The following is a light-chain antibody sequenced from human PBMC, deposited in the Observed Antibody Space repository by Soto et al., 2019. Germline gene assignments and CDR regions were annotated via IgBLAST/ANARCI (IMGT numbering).Light chain of an antibody. J-gene: IGLJ2*01. CDR1: SSNVGSYKL. CDR3: AAWDDSLSGPV. CDR2: EVN. V-gene: IGLV2-14*02. Sequence: QSVLTQPASVSGSPGQSITISCTGTSSNVGSYKLVSWYQQHPGKAPKLMIFEVNKRPSGVSNRFSGSKSGTSASLAISGLRSEDEADYYCAAWDDSLSGPVFGGGTKVTVL.